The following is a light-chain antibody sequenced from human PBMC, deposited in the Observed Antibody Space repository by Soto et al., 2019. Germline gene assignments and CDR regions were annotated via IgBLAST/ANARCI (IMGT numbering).Light chain of an antibody. CDR2: GND. CDR1: SSNIGGNI. J-gene: IGLJ2*01. Sequence: QAVVTQPPSASGTPGQRVTISCSGSSSNIGGNIVNWYQQLPGTAPKLLIFGNDQRPSWVPDRFSGSKSGTSASLAISGLQSEDEANYYCAAWDDSLNGEVFGGGTQLTVL. CDR3: AAWDDSLNGEV. V-gene: IGLV1-44*01.